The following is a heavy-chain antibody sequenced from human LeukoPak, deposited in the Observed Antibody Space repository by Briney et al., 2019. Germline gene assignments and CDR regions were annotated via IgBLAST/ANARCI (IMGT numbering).Heavy chain of an antibody. V-gene: IGHV3-53*01. D-gene: IGHD3-16*01. Sequence: PGGSLRLSCAASGFAVCSNYMSWVRQAPGKGLEWVSVVFTGGTTYYTDSVKGRFTISRDISKNTLYLQMSSLRVEDTAVYYCARRGDYFPFDYWGQGILVTVSS. CDR2: VFTGGTT. CDR1: GFAVCSNY. CDR3: ARRGDYFPFDY. J-gene: IGHJ4*02.